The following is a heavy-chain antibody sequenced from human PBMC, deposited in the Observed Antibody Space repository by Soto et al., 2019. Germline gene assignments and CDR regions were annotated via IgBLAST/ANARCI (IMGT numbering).Heavy chain of an antibody. J-gene: IGHJ5*02. D-gene: IGHD3-10*01. CDR3: ARVIRGAYYNSPLDT. Sequence: ASVKVSCKASGYTFTGHDLHWVRQGPGQGLEWIGWINPYSGGADYAQSFQGRVTMTRDTSISTVYMELSRLRFDDTAVYYCARVIRGAYYNSPLDTWGQGTVVTVSS. CDR1: GYTFTGHD. V-gene: IGHV1-2*02. CDR2: INPYSGGA.